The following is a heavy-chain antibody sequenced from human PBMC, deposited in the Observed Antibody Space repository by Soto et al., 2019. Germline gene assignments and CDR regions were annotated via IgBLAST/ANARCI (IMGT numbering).Heavy chain of an antibody. Sequence: QITLKESGPTLVKPTQTLTLTCTFSGFSLSTSGVGVGWIRQPPGKALEWLELIYWDDDKRYSPSLKSRLTITKDTSQNPVLLTITNMDPVDTATYYCAHRSNDYVWGSYRYWGQGTLVTVSS. CDR3: AHRSNDYVWGSYRY. J-gene: IGHJ4*02. CDR1: GFSLSTSGVG. V-gene: IGHV2-5*02. CDR2: IYWDDDK. D-gene: IGHD3-16*02.